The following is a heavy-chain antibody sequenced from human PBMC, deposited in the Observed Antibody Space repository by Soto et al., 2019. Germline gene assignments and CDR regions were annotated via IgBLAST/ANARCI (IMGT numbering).Heavy chain of an antibody. Sequence: QVQLVESGGGVVQPGRSLRLSCAASGFTFSSYGMHWVRQAPGKGLEWVAVISYDGSNKYYADSVKGRFTISRDNSKNTLYLQMYSLRAEVTAVYYCLKRAVAGSTVRDYFDYWGQGTLVTVSS. D-gene: IGHD6-19*01. V-gene: IGHV3-30*18. CDR1: GFTFSSYG. CDR2: ISYDGSNK. CDR3: LKRAVAGSTVRDYFDY. J-gene: IGHJ4*02.